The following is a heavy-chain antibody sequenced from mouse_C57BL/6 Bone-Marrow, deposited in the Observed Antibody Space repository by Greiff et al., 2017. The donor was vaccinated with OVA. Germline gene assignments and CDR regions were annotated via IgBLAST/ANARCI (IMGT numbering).Heavy chain of an antibody. CDR2: ISNGGGST. J-gene: IGHJ4*01. V-gene: IGHV5-12*01. Sequence: DVQLVESGGGLVQPGGSLKLSCAASGFTFSDYYMYWVRQTPEKRLEWVAYISNGGGSTYYPDTVKGRFTISRDNAKNTLYLQMSRLKSEDTAMYYCARRSQAFMDYWGQGTSVTVSS. CDR3: ARRSQAFMDY. CDR1: GFTFSDYY. D-gene: IGHD3-2*02.